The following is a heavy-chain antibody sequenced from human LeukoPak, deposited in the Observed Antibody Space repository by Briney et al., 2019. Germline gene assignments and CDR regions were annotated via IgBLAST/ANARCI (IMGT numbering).Heavy chain of an antibody. CDR3: ARAPITRPFYFDY. CDR1: GFAFGEHG. J-gene: IGHJ4*02. Sequence: AGGSLRLSCTASGFAFGEHGMSWVRQVPGKGLEWVSGINWSGGSTGYADPLRGRFTISRDNAKNSLYLQMDSLRAEDTALYYCARAPITRPFYFDYWGQATLVTVSS. V-gene: IGHV3-20*04. D-gene: IGHD3-10*01. CDR2: INWSGGST.